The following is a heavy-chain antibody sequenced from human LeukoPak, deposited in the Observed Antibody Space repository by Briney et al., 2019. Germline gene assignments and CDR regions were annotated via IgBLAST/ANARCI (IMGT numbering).Heavy chain of an antibody. Sequence: PSETLSLTCTVSGGSISSYYWSWIRQPPGKGLEWIGYIYYSGSTNYNPSLKSRVTISVDTSKNQFSLKLSSVTAADTAVYYCAREDFHEVVPAVSWGQGTLVTVSS. J-gene: IGHJ5*02. CDR2: IYYSGST. CDR1: GGSISSYY. V-gene: IGHV4-59*01. D-gene: IGHD2-2*01. CDR3: AREDFHEVVPAVS.